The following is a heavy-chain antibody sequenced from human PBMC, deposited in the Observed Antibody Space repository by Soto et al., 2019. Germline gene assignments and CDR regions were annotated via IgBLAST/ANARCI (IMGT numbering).Heavy chain of an antibody. V-gene: IGHV3-13*01. CDR1: GFSFSSYD. J-gene: IGHJ6*02. Sequence: EVQLVESGGGLVQTGGSLRLSCEASGFSFSSYDMHWVRQAAGKRLEWVAAIGADGDTYYSDSVKGRLTISRENTKNSLYLQMNSLRTGDTGVYHCAKARLYYYDGMDVWGQGTMVTVSS. CDR2: IGADGDT. CDR3: AKARLYYYDGMDV.